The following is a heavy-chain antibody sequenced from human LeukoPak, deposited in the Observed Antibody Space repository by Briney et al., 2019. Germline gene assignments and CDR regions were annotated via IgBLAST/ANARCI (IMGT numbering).Heavy chain of an antibody. CDR1: GFTFSNYW. CDR2: ISGTGNTI. J-gene: IGHJ1*01. Sequence: PGGSLRLSCAASGFTFSNYWINCVRQVPGKGLEWISYISGTGNTIYYADSVKGRFTISRDNAKNSLYLQMNSLRVEDTAVYYCARDQPPTYYYGSGLLGWGQGTLVTVSS. D-gene: IGHD3-10*01. CDR3: ARDQPPTYYYGSGLLG. V-gene: IGHV3-48*01.